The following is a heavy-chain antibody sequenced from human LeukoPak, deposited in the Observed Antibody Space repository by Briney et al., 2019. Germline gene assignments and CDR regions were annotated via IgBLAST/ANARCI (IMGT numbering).Heavy chain of an antibody. J-gene: IGHJ4*02. V-gene: IGHV3-33*01. Sequence: GGSLRLSCAASGFTFSSYGMHWVRQAPGKGLEWVALIWYDGSNKYYADSVKGRFTISRDNSKNTLYLQMNSLRAEDTAVYYCAREGSRGNSQFDYWGQGTLVTVSS. CDR2: IWYDGSNK. CDR1: GFTFSSYG. CDR3: AREGSRGNSQFDY. D-gene: IGHD2/OR15-2a*01.